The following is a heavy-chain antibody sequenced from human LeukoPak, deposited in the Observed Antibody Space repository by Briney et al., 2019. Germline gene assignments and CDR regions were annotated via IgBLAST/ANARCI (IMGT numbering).Heavy chain of an antibody. CDR3: ARDKRGYGDY. D-gene: IGHD1-1*01. V-gene: IGHV3-30-3*01. CDR2: ISYDGSNK. J-gene: IGHJ4*02. Sequence: GRSLRLSCAASGFTFSSYAMHWVRQAPGKGLEWVAVISYDGSNKYYADSVKGRFTISRDNSKNTLYLQMNSLRAEDTAVYYCARDKRGYGDYWGQGTLVTVSS. CDR1: GFTFSSYA.